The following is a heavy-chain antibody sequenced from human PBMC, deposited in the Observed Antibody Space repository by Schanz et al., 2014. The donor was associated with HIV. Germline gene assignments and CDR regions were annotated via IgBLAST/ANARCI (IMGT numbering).Heavy chain of an antibody. Sequence: QVQLVESGGGVVQPGRSLRLSCAASGFTFSSYAMHWVRQAPGKGLEWVAVISYDGSNQYYADSVKGRFTISRDNSKNTLYLQMNSLRAEDTAVYYCAKEAVTTFFDYWGQGTLVTVSS. CDR1: GFTFSSYA. CDR2: ISYDGSNQ. CDR3: AKEAVTTFFDY. V-gene: IGHV3-30-3*01. D-gene: IGHD4-4*01. J-gene: IGHJ4*02.